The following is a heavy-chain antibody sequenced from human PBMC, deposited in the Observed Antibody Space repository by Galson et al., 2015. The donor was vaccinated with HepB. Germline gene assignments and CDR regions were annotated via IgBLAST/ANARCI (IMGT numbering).Heavy chain of an antibody. J-gene: IGHJ6*03. Sequence: SVKVSCKASGYIFTRNYMHWVRQAPGQGLEWMGIINPSGGSTTYAQKFQGRVTMTRDTSTSTVYMELSSLRSEDTAVYYCARNGKRLDYYYYYMDVWGKGTTVTVSS. D-gene: IGHD1-26*01. CDR2: INPSGGST. CDR3: ARNGKRLDYYYYYMDV. V-gene: IGHV1-46*03. CDR1: GYIFTRNY.